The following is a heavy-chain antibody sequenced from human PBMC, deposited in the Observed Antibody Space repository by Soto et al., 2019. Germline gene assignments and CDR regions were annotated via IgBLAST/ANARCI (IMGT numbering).Heavy chain of an antibody. Sequence: EVQVVESGGGLVQPGGSLRLSCAASGFTFGIHWMTWVRQVPGKGLEWVANINQDGSDKYYVDSVKGRFIISRDNAKDSLYLQMNSLRVEDTAVYYCAMSMRHTLDPWGQGTLVTVS. V-gene: IGHV3-7*01. J-gene: IGHJ5*02. CDR1: GFTFGIHW. D-gene: IGHD2-21*01. CDR2: INQDGSDK. CDR3: AMSMRHTLDP.